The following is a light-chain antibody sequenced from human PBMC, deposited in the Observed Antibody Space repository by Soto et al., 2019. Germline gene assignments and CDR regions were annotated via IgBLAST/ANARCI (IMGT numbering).Light chain of an antibody. Sequence: QMTQSPSTLSASVGDRVTITCRASQSISSWLAWYQQKPGKAPKLLIYDASSLESGIPSRFSGSGSGTEFTLTISSLQPDDFATYYCQQYNSYSWTFGQGTKVDIK. J-gene: IGKJ1*01. CDR2: DAS. CDR3: QQYNSYSWT. CDR1: QSISSW. V-gene: IGKV1-5*01.